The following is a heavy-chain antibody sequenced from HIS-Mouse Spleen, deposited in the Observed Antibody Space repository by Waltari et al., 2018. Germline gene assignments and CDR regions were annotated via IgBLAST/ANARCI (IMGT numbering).Heavy chain of an antibody. D-gene: IGHD3-3*01. CDR3: ARVYYDFWSGYYY. V-gene: IGHV1-8*01. CDR2: MNPTSGNT. CDR1: GYTFTSYG. Sequence: QVQLVPSGAEGKKPGASVKVSCKASGYTFTSYGINRVRQATGQGLEWMGWMNPTSGNTGYAQKFQGRVTMTRNTSISTAYMELSSLRSEDTAVYYCARVYYDFWSGYYYWGQGTLVTVSS. J-gene: IGHJ4*02.